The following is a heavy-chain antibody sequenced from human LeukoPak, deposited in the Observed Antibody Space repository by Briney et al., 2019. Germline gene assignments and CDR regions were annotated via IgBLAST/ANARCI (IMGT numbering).Heavy chain of an antibody. V-gene: IGHV3-23*01. CDR3: AKSEGWLVGSDAFDI. J-gene: IGHJ3*02. CDR2: ISVSGGST. Sequence: GGSLRLSCAASGFTFSSYAMSWVRQAPGKGLEWVSAISVSGGSTYYADSVKGRFTISRDNSKNTLYLQMNSLRAEDTAVYYCAKSEGWLVGSDAFDIWGQGTMVTVSS. D-gene: IGHD6-19*01. CDR1: GFTFSSYA.